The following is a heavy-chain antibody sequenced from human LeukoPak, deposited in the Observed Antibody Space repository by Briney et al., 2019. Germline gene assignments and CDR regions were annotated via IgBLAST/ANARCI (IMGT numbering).Heavy chain of an antibody. D-gene: IGHD1-26*01. CDR2: ISSDGGNI. J-gene: IGHJ4*02. CDR3: ARPLSGNYYPYDY. Sequence: GGSLRLSCAASGFSFSSFAFHWVRQAPGKGLEGVAVISSDGGNIYYADSVTGRTLISRDNSKNTLYLLFYSLKPEDTAVYYCARPLSGNYYPYDYWGQGTLVTVSS. V-gene: IGHV3-30*04. CDR1: GFSFSSFA.